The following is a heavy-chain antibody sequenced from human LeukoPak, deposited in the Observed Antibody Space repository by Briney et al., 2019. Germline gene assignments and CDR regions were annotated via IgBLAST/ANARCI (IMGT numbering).Heavy chain of an antibody. D-gene: IGHD2-2*01. J-gene: IGHJ6*03. CDR1: GFTFSSYW. V-gene: IGHV3-7*01. Sequence: GRSLRLSCAASGFTFSSYWMSWVRQAPGKGLEWVANIKQDGSEKYYVDSVKGRFTISRDNAKNTLYLQMNSLRAEDTAVYYCARAGYCSSTSCYYYYYYMDVWGKGTTVTVSS. CDR2: IKQDGSEK. CDR3: ARAGYCSSTSCYYYYYYMDV.